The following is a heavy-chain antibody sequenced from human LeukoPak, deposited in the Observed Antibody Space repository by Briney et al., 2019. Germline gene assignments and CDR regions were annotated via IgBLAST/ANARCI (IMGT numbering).Heavy chain of an antibody. J-gene: IGHJ4*02. CDR3: ARTGTTFFDY. Sequence: SETLSLTCSVSGDSMSHYYWSWIRQPPGKGLEWIGYIHYLGSTKYNPSLKSRLTISVDASKSHFSLRLTSVTAADTAIYYCARTGTTFFDYWGQGSLVTVSS. D-gene: IGHD1-7*01. CDR1: GDSMSHYY. V-gene: IGHV4-59*01. CDR2: IHYLGST.